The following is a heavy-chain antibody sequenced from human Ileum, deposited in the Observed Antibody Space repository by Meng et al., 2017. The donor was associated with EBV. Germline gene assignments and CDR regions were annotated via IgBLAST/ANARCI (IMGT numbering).Heavy chain of an antibody. V-gene: IGHV4-4*02. D-gene: IGHD6-19*01. Sequence: QVELHESGAALVQPSGTLRLTFAVSGGSISSSNWWSWVRQPPGKGLEWIGEIYHSGSTNYNPSLKSRVTISVDKSKNQFSLNLSSVTAADTAVYYCARVGQWLPIDYWGQGTLVTVSS. J-gene: IGHJ4*02. CDR2: IYHSGST. CDR1: GGSISSSNW. CDR3: ARVGQWLPIDY.